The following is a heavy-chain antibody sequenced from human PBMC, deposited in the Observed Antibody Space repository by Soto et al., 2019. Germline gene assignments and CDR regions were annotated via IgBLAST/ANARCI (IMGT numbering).Heavy chain of an antibody. CDR1: GGSISSYY. D-gene: IGHD3-22*01. J-gene: IGHJ4*02. Sequence: SETLSLTCTVSGGSISSYYWSWIRQPPGKGLEWIGYIYHSGSTNYNPSLKSRVTISVDTSKNQFSLKLSSVTAADTAVYYCARDSDYYDSSGYYHFDYWGQGTLVTVSS. CDR2: IYHSGST. V-gene: IGHV4-59*01. CDR3: ARDSDYYDSSGYYHFDY.